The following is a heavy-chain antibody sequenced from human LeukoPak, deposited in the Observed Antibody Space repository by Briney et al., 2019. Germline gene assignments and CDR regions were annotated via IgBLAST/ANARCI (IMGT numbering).Heavy chain of an antibody. CDR1: GFTFSSYS. J-gene: IGHJ6*02. D-gene: IGHD3-16*01. CDR2: ISSSSSYI. Sequence: GGSLRLSCAASGFTFSSYSMNWVRQAPGKGLEWVSSISSSSSYIYYADSVKGRFTISRDNAKNSLYLQMNSLRAEDTAVYYCAREYVDGGYYYGMDVWGQGPTVTVSS. V-gene: IGHV3-21*01. CDR3: AREYVDGGYYYGMDV.